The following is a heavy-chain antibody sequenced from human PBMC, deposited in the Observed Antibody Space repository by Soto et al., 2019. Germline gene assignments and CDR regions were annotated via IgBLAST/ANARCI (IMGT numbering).Heavy chain of an antibody. V-gene: IGHV4-39*01. CDR3: ARRGYYYGLDY. J-gene: IGHJ4*02. CDR2: IYYSGST. Sequence: SETLSLTCTVSGGSISSSSYYWGWIRQPPGKGLEWIGSIYYSGSTYYNPSLKSRVTISVDTSKNQFSLKLSSVTAADTAVYYCARRGYYYGLDYWGQGTLVTVSS. CDR1: GGSISSSSYY. D-gene: IGHD3-10*01.